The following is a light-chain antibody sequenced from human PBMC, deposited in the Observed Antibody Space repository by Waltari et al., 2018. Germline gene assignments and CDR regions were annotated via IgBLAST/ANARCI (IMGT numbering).Light chain of an antibody. CDR2: KDN. CDR1: ALPNQS. CDR3: QSADSSGSYEV. J-gene: IGLJ1*01. V-gene: IGLV3-25*03. Sequence: SYELPQPPSVSVSPGQTARITCSGNALPNQSGTWYQQKPGQAPVVVIYKDNKRPSGIPERFSGSSSGTTVTLTISGVQAEDEADYYCQSADSSGSYEVFGTGTKVSVL.